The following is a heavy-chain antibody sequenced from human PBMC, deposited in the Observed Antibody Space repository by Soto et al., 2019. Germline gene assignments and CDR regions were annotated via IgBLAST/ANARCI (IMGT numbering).Heavy chain of an antibody. CDR1: GFTFSSYA. V-gene: IGHV3-23*01. Sequence: GGSLRLSCAASGFTFSSYAMSWVRQAPGKGLEWVSAISGSGGSTYYADPVKGRFTISRDNSKNTLYLQMNSLRAEDTAVYYCAKDQDIVVVVAASYFDYWGQGTLVTVSS. CDR2: ISGSGGST. J-gene: IGHJ4*02. CDR3: AKDQDIVVVVAASYFDY. D-gene: IGHD2-15*01.